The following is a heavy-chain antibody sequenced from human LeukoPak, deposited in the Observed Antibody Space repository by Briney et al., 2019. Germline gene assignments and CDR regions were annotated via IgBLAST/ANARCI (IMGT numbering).Heavy chain of an antibody. CDR1: GGSISSYY. CDR3: ARDRLGGRDY. CDR2: IYYSGST. Sequence: PSETLSLTCTVSGGSISSYYWTWIRQPPGKGLEWIGYIYYSGSTNYNPSLKSRVTISVDTSKNQFSLKLSSVTAADTAVYYCARDRLGGRDYWGQGTLVTVSS. J-gene: IGHJ4*02. V-gene: IGHV4-59*01. D-gene: IGHD1-26*01.